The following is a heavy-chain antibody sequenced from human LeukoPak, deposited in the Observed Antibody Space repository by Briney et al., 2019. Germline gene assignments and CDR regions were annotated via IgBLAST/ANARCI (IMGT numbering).Heavy chain of an antibody. J-gene: IGHJ4*02. D-gene: IGHD2-21*02. CDR3: AVAYCGGDCIYYFDY. V-gene: IGHV1-69*01. Sequence: SVKVSCKASGGTFSSYAISWVRQAPGQGLEWMGGIIPIFGTANYAQKFQGRVTITADESTSTAYMELSSLRSEDTAVYYCAVAYCGGDCIYYFDYWGQGTLVTVSS. CDR1: GGTFSSYA. CDR2: IIPIFGTA.